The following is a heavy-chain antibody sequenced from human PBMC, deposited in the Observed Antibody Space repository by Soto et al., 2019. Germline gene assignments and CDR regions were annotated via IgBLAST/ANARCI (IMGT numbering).Heavy chain of an antibody. CDR2: IYYSGST. CDR1: GGSISSYY. Sequence: SETLSLTCTVSGGSISSYYWSWIRQPPGKGLEWIGYIYYSGSTNYNPSLKSRVTISVDTSKNQFTLKLSSVTAADTAVYYCARDSRSRGRAFDYWGQGTLVTVSS. V-gene: IGHV4-59*01. J-gene: IGHJ4*02. D-gene: IGHD6-13*01. CDR3: ARDSRSRGRAFDY.